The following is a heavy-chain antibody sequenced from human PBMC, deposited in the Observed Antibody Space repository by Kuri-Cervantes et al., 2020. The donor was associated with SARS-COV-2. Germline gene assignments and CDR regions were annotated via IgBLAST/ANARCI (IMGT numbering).Heavy chain of an antibody. CDR2: ISAYNGNT. CDR3: ARDREFSGGLNYYYYMDV. D-gene: IGHD3-10*01. V-gene: IGHV1-18*01. Sequence: ASVKVSCKASGYTFTSYGISWVRQAPGQGLEWMGWISAYNGNTNYAQKLQGRVTMTTDTSTSTAYMELRSLRSDDTAVYYCARDREFSGGLNYYYYMDVWGKGTTVTVSS. CDR1: GYTFTSYG. J-gene: IGHJ6*03.